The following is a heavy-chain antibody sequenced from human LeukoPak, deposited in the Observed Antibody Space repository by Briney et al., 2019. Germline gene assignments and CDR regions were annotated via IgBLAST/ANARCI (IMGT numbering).Heavy chain of an antibody. CDR3: TRGAEGFDP. CDR2: IGKAGDT. V-gene: IGHV3-13*01. Sequence: GGSLRLSCAASGLTFSNYDMHWVRQAAGKGLEWVSGIGKAGDTYYVGSVRGRFTISRENGKNSLCLQMNSLRVGDSAVYYFTRGAEGFDPWGQGTLVNVSS. J-gene: IGHJ5*02. D-gene: IGHD1-26*01. CDR1: GLTFSNYD.